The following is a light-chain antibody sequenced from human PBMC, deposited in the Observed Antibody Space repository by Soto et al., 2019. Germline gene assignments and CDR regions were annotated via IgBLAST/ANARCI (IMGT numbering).Light chain of an antibody. CDR3: QQYNDWPLT. CDR2: GAS. J-gene: IGKJ4*01. V-gene: IGKV3D-15*01. Sequence: EIVMTQSPATLSVSPGDGATLSCRASQSVDSNLAWYQQKPGQTPRLLMYGASTRPTGIPARFSGSGSGTECTLTIISLQSEDSAVYYCQQYNDWPLTFGGGTKVEIK. CDR1: QSVDSN.